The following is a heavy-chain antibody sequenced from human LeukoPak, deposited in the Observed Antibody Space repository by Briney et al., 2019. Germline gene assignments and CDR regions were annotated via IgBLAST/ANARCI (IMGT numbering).Heavy chain of an antibody. CDR2: IIPIFGTA. Sequence: GASVKISCKASGGTFSSYAISWVRQAPGQGLEWMGGIIPIFGTANYAQKFQGRVTITADESTSRAYMELSSLRSEDTAVYYCARSVYDSSGYYPFDYWGQGTLVTVSS. V-gene: IGHV1-69*13. CDR3: ARSVYDSSGYYPFDY. CDR1: GGTFSSYA. D-gene: IGHD3-22*01. J-gene: IGHJ4*02.